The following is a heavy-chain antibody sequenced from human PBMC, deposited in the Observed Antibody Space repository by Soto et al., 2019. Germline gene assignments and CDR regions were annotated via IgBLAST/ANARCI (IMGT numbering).Heavy chain of an antibody. D-gene: IGHD6-19*01. Sequence: ESGPTLVNPTQTLTLTCTFSGFSLSTSGVGVGWIRQPPGKALEWLALIYWNDDKRYSPSLKSRLTITKDTSKNQVVLTMTNMDPVDTATYYCAHSPRQLYSSGWYTPPAYWGQGTLVTVSS. J-gene: IGHJ4*02. CDR1: GFSLSTSGVG. CDR2: IYWNDDK. V-gene: IGHV2-5*01. CDR3: AHSPRQLYSSGWYTPPAY.